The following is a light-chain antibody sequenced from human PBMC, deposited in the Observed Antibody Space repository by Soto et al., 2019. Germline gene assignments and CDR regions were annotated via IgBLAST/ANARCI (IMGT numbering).Light chain of an antibody. CDR2: DVS. CDR3: CSYAGSDTHYV. V-gene: IGLV2-11*01. Sequence: QSVLAQPRXVSGSPGQSVTISCTGTSSDVGGYNSVSWYQQHPDKAPKFMIYDVSKRPSGVPDRFSGSKSGNTASLTISGLQAEDEADYYCCSYAGSDTHYVFGTGTKVTVL. J-gene: IGLJ1*01. CDR1: SSDVGGYNS.